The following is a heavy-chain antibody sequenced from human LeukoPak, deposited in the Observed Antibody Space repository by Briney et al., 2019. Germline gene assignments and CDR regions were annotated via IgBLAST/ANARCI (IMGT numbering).Heavy chain of an antibody. V-gene: IGHV3-21*01. CDR1: GFTFSSYS. CDR2: ISSSSSYI. CDR3: ARDLRYYDSSGPVNFAS. Sequence: PGGSLRLSCAASGFTFSSYSMNWVRQAPGKGLEWVSSISSSSSYIYYADLVKGRFTISRDNAKNSLYLQMNSLRAEDTAVYYCARDLRYYDSSGPVNFASWGQGTLVTVSS. D-gene: IGHD3-22*01. J-gene: IGHJ5*01.